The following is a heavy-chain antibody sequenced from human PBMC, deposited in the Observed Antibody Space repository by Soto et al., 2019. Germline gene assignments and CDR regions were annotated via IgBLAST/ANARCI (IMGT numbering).Heavy chain of an antibody. D-gene: IGHD6-25*01. Sequence: PSETLSLTCTVSGGSISSYYWSWIRQPPGKGLEWIGYIHYSGSTNYNPSLKSRVTISVDTSKNQFSLKLRSVTAADTAVYYCARPHGGSSGWDNWFDPWGQGTLVTVS. V-gene: IGHV4-59*01. J-gene: IGHJ5*02. CDR2: IHYSGST. CDR3: ARPHGGSSGWDNWFDP. CDR1: GGSISSYY.